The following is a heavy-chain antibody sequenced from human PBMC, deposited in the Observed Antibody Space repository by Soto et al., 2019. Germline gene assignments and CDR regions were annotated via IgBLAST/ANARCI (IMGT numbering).Heavy chain of an antibody. D-gene: IGHD2-21*02. Sequence: SGGSLRLSCAASGFTFSSYDMHWARQATGKGLEWVSAIGTAGDTYYPGSVKGRFTISRENAKNSLYLQMNSLRAGDTAVYYCARGDQGGAFDIWGQGTMVTVSS. CDR2: IGTAGDT. J-gene: IGHJ3*02. CDR3: ARGDQGGAFDI. V-gene: IGHV3-13*01. CDR1: GFTFSSYD.